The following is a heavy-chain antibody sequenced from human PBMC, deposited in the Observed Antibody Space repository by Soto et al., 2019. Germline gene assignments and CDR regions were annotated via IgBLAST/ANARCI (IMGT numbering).Heavy chain of an antibody. V-gene: IGHV1-69*02. CDR3: ARFGGYCSGGSCSTP. J-gene: IGHJ4*02. D-gene: IGHD2-15*01. CDR2: IIPILGIA. CDR1: GGTFSSYT. Sequence: SVKVSCKASGGTFSSYTISWVRQAPGQGLEWMGRIIPILGIANYAQKFQGRVTITADKSTSTAYMELSSLRSEDTAVYYCARFGGYCSGGSCSTPWGQGTLVTVSS.